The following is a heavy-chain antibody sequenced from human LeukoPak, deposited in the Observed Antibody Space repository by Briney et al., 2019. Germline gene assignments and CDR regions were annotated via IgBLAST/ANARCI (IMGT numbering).Heavy chain of an antibody. D-gene: IGHD6-13*01. Sequence: SETLSLTCTVSGDSISSTYCWGWIRQPPGKGLEWIGSIYYSGSTYYNPSLKSRVTISVDTSKNQFSLKLSSVTAADTAVYYCASQRIIAAAGPRVGYWGQGTLVTVSS. CDR2: IYYSGST. J-gene: IGHJ4*02. CDR3: ASQRIIAAAGPRVGY. CDR1: GDSISSTYC. V-gene: IGHV4-39*01.